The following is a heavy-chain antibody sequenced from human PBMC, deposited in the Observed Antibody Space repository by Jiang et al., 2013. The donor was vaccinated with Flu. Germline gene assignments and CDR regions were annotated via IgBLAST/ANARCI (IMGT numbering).Heavy chain of an antibody. CDR3: ARAAGYSSSWPPVSFDI. CDR2: IIPIFGTA. Sequence: AEVKKPGSSVKVSCKASGGTFSSYAISWVRQAPGQGLEWMGGIIPIFGTANYAQKFQGRVTITADESTSTAYMELSSLRSEDAAVYYCARAAGYSSSWPPVSFDIWGQGTMVTVSS. J-gene: IGHJ3*02. CDR1: GGTFSSYA. V-gene: IGHV1-69*01. D-gene: IGHD6-13*01.